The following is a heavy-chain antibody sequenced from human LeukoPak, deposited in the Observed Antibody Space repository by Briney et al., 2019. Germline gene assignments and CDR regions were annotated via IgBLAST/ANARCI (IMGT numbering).Heavy chain of an antibody. D-gene: IGHD6-6*01. CDR3: AREPSTIAARLFDY. CDR1: GFTFNSIA. CDR2: ISSGAAST. J-gene: IGHJ4*02. Sequence: TGGSLRLSCAASGFTFNSIAMSWVRQAPGQGLEWVSAISSGAASTYYADSVQGRFTISRDNAKNTLYLQLNSLRAEDTAVYYCAREPSTIAARLFDYWGQGTLVTVSS. V-gene: IGHV3-23*01.